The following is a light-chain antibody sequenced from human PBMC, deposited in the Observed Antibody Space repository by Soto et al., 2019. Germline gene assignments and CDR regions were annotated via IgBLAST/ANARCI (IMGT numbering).Light chain of an antibody. CDR1: QGISSY. Sequence: AIRMTQSTSSLSASTGDRVTITCRASQGISSYLAWYQQKPGKAPKLLIYAASTLQSGVPSRFSGSGSGTDFTLTISCLQSEDFATYYCQQYYSYPLTFGGRTIVDVK. V-gene: IGKV1-8*01. CDR2: AAS. CDR3: QQYYSYPLT. J-gene: IGKJ4*01.